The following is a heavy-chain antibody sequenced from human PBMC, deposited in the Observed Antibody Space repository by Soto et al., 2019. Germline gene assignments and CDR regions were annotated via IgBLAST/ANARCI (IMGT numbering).Heavy chain of an antibody. CDR1: GFTFSSYW. CDR2: INSDGSST. Sequence: GGSLRLSCAASGFTFSSYWMHWVRQAPGKGLVWVSRINSDGSSTSYADSVKGRFTISRDNAKNTLYLQMNSLRAEDTAVYYCARAHPKYYYDSSGYFSLSPDYWGQGTLVTVSS. J-gene: IGHJ4*02. CDR3: ARAHPKYYYDSSGYFSLSPDY. D-gene: IGHD3-22*01. V-gene: IGHV3-74*01.